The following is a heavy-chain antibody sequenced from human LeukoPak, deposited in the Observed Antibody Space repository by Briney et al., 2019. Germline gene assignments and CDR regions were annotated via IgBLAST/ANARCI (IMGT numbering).Heavy chain of an antibody. CDR3: AKDVDGIYFDY. CDR1: GFTFDDYA. J-gene: IGHJ4*02. Sequence: PGGSLRLSCAASGFTFDDYAMHWVRQAPGKGLEWVSGISWNSGSIGYADSVKGRFTISRDNAKNSLYLQMNSLRAEDTALYYCAKDVDGIYFDYWGQGTLVTVSS. D-gene: IGHD5-24*01. V-gene: IGHV3-9*01. CDR2: ISWNSGSI.